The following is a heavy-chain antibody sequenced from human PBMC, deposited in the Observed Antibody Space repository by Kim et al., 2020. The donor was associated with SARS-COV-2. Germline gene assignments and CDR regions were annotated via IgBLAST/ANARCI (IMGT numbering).Heavy chain of an antibody. CDR2: IKQDGNQK. J-gene: IGHJ3*02. Sequence: GGSLRLSCAASGFTFSSYWMTWVRQAPGKGLEWVANIKQDGNQKYYADSVKGRFTISRDNAKNSLYLQMNSLRAEDTAVYYCARDGDLYSSGKDAFDIWGQGTMVTVSS. D-gene: IGHD6-19*01. CDR3: ARDGDLYSSGKDAFDI. CDR1: GFTFSSYW. V-gene: IGHV3-7*01.